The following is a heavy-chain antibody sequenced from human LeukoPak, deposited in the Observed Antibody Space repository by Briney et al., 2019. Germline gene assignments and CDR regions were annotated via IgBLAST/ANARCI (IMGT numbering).Heavy chain of an antibody. J-gene: IGHJ6*02. D-gene: IGHD3-10*01. CDR3: AKDSRPNEPREVISYGMDV. CDR1: GFTFSSYA. CDR2: ISGSGGST. Sequence: GGSLRLSCAASGFTFSSYAMSWVRQAPGKGLEWVSAISGSGGSTYSADSVKGRFTISRDNSKNTLYLQMNSLRAEDTAVYYRAKDSRPNEPREVISYGMDVWGQGTTVTVSS. V-gene: IGHV3-23*01.